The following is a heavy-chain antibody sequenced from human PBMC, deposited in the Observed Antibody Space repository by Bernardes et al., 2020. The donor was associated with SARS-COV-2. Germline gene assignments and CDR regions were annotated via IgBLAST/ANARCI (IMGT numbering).Heavy chain of an antibody. CDR3: ATGPTSTGEFGS. J-gene: IGHJ4*02. CDR2: IIPIFGTP. CDR1: GGTFRTHG. V-gene: IGHV1-69*13. Sequence: SVKVSCKASGGTFRTHGINWVRQARGLGLEWMGRIIPIFGTPIYAPEFQGRVTITADESTNTAYMELSSLLSEYTAMYYCATGPTSTGEFGSWGQGTPVTVSS. D-gene: IGHD2-2*01.